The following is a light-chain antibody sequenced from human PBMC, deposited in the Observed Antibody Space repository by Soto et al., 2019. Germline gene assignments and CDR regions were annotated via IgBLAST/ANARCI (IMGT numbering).Light chain of an antibody. CDR3: CSFAGSYTFL. Sequence: QSALTQPRSVSGSPGQSVTISCTGTSSDVGGYNYVSWFQHHPGKAPKVMIYDVTERPSGVPDRFSGSKSGNTASLTISGLQAEDEADYYCCSFAGSYTFLFGGGTKVTV. V-gene: IGLV2-11*01. CDR1: SSDVGGYNY. CDR2: DVT. J-gene: IGLJ2*01.